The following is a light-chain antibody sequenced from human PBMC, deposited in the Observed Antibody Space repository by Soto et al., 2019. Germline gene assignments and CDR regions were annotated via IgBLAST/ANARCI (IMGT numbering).Light chain of an antibody. CDR3: PSYDSSLTTFV. CDR2: GDN. V-gene: IGLV2-11*01. Sequence: QSVLTQPRSVSGSPGQSVTISCTGTSSDVGYYNYVSWYQRHPGKAPKRLIYGDNNRPSGVPDRFSGSKSGTSASLAITGLQPEDEADYYCPSYDSSLTTFVFGTGTKVTVL. CDR1: SSDVGYYNY. J-gene: IGLJ1*01.